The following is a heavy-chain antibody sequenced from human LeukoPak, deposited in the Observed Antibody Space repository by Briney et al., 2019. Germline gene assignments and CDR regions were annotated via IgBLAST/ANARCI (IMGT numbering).Heavy chain of an antibody. V-gene: IGHV4-59*01. CDR1: GGSISSYY. CDR2: IYYSGST. CDR3: ARVVSSSWYALRAPDY. D-gene: IGHD6-13*01. Sequence: SETLSLTCTVSGGSISSYYWSWIRQPPGKGLEWIGYIYYSGSTNYNPSLKSRVTISVDTSKNQFSLKLSSVTAADTAVYYCARVVSSSWYALRAPDYWGQGTLVTVSS. J-gene: IGHJ4*02.